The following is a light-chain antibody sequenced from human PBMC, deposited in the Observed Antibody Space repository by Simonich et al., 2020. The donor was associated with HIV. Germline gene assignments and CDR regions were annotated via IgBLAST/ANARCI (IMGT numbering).Light chain of an antibody. Sequence: DIQMTQSPSSLSASVGNRVSITCRASHGSSNSLAWYQQKPGKAPKLLLYDASRLESGVPSRFSGSGSWTDYTLTISSLQPEDFATYYCQQYYRTLRTFGPGTKVDIK. CDR1: HGSSNS. V-gene: IGKV1-NL1*01. CDR2: DAS. CDR3: QQYYRTLRT. J-gene: IGKJ3*01.